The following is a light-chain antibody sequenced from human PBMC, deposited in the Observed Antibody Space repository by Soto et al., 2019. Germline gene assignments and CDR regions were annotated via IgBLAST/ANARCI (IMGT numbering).Light chain of an antibody. CDR1: SSDDGGYNY. Sequence: QSALTQPPSASGSLGQSVTISCTGTSSDDGGYNYVSWHQQHPGKAPKVMIYEVTKRPPGVPDRFSGSKSGNTASLTVSGLQAEDEADYYCRSFAGGGNPVLLGGGTKLTVL. J-gene: IGLJ2*01. V-gene: IGLV2-8*01. CDR3: RSFAGGGNPVL. CDR2: EVT.